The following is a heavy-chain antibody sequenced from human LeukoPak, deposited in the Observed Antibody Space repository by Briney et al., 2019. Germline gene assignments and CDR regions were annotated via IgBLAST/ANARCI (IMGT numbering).Heavy chain of an antibody. V-gene: IGHV4-61*02. D-gene: IGHD3-10*01. J-gene: IGHJ5*02. CDR3: ARGRTRGNWFDP. CDR1: GGSISSGSYY. CDR2: IYTSGST. Sequence: SQTLSLTCTVSGGSISSGSYYWSWIRQPAGTGLEWIGRIYTSGSTNYNPSLKSRVTISVDTSKNQFSLKLSSVTAADTAVYYCARGRTRGNWFDPWGQGTLVTVSS.